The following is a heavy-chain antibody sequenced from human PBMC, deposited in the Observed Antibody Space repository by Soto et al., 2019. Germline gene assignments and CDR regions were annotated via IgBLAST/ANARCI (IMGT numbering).Heavy chain of an antibody. CDR3: ARGGTPIDY. CDR2: ISAYNGNT. CDR1: GYTFTNFG. V-gene: IGHV1-18*01. D-gene: IGHD3-16*01. J-gene: IGHJ4*02. Sequence: QVQLVQSGAEVKKPGASVKVSCKASGYTFTNFGISWVRQAPGQGLEWMGWISAYNGNTNYAQKFQGRVTMTTDTSTSKAYMEVRSLRFDDTAVYYWARGGTPIDYWGQGTLVTVSS.